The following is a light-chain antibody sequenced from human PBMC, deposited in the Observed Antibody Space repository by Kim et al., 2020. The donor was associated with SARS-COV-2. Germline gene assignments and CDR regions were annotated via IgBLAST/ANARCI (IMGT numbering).Light chain of an antibody. V-gene: IGLV3-19*01. CDR3: NSRASNDNVV. Sequence: SSELTQDPAVSVALGQTVRITCQGDSLRSYYATWYQQKPGQAPILVIYGKNNRPSGIPDRFPGSSSGHTASLTITGTPAVAEADYYCNSRASNDNVVFGG. J-gene: IGLJ2*01. CDR1: SLRSYY. CDR2: GKN.